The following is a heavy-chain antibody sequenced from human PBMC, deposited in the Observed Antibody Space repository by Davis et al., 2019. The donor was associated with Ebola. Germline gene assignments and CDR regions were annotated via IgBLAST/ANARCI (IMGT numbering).Heavy chain of an antibody. D-gene: IGHD6-19*01. V-gene: IGHV3-48*02. Sequence: LSLTCAASGFSFSSYGMHWVRQAPGKGLEWVSYISSGTTTLKYGDSVKGRFTVSRDNAKNSLYLQMHSLRDEDTAVYYCARGSSGWGEYFQHWGQGTLVTVSS. CDR2: ISSGTTTL. CDR1: GFSFSSYG. CDR3: ARGSSGWGEYFQH. J-gene: IGHJ1*01.